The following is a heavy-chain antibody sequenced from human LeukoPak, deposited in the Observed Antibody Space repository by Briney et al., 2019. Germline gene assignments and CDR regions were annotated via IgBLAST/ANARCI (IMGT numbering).Heavy chain of an antibody. V-gene: IGHV3-23*01. CDR2: ISGSGGST. CDR1: GFTFSSYA. J-gene: IGHJ3*02. D-gene: IGHD3-22*01. Sequence: PGGSLRLSCAASGFTFSSYAMSWVRQAPGKGLEWVSAISGSGGSTYYADSVKGRFTISRDNSKNTLYLQINSLRAEDTAVYYCARDGSDYDDAFDIWGQGTMVTVSS. CDR3: ARDGSDYDDAFDI.